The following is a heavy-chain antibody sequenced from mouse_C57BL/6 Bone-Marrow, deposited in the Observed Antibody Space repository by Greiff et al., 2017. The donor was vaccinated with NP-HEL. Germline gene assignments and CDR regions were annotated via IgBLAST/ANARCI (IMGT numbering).Heavy chain of an antibody. Sequence: VQLQQSGPGLVQPSQSLSITCTVSGFSLTSYGVHWVRQSPGKGLEWLGVIWSGGSTDYNAAFISRLSISKDNSKSQVFFKMNSLPADDTAIYYCARKTDYDEDYFDYWGQGTTLTVSS. V-gene: IGHV2-2*01. D-gene: IGHD2-4*01. J-gene: IGHJ2*01. CDR2: IWSGGST. CDR3: ARKTDYDEDYFDY. CDR1: GFSLTSYG.